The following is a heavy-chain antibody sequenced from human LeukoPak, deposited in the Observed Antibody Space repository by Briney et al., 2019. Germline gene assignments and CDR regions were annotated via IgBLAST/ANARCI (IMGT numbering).Heavy chain of an antibody. J-gene: IGHJ4*02. CDR2: IYSGGKT. D-gene: IGHD2-8*01. V-gene: IGHV3-23*01. CDR1: GFTFSSYA. Sequence: GGSLRLSCAASGFTFSSYAMSWVRQAPGKGLEWVSVIYSGGKTFYADSVKGRFTISRDDSKNTLYLQMNSLRAEDTAIYYCARDGDDTTNWWGQGTLVTVSS. CDR3: ARDGDDTTNW.